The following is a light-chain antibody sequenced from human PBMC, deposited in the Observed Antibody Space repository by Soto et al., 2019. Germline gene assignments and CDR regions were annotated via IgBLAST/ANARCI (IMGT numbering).Light chain of an antibody. CDR2: VAS. CDR1: QGIRKD. V-gene: IGKV1-6*01. CDR3: QHYGSSPMYT. Sequence: AIQMTQSPSSLSASVGDRVTITCRASQGIRKDLGWYQQKPGKAPKLLIYVASSLQSGVPSRFSGSGSGTDFTLTISGLQPEDFAVYYCQHYGSSPMYTFGQGTKLEIK. J-gene: IGKJ2*01.